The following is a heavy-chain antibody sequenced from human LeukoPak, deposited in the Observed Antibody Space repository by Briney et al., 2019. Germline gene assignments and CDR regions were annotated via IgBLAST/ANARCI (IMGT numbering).Heavy chain of an antibody. J-gene: IGHJ6*03. V-gene: IGHV4-59*01. D-gene: IGHD3-9*01. Sequence: SETLSLTCTVSGASISSYYWSWIRQPPGKGLEWLGYVSYNGNSIYNPSLKSRVTISADTSKNQFSLKLSSVTAADTAVYYCARSCPIRYFDCEGIDIWGNGTTAIVSS. CDR2: VSYNGNS. CDR1: GASISSYY. CDR3: ARSCPIRYFDCEGIDI.